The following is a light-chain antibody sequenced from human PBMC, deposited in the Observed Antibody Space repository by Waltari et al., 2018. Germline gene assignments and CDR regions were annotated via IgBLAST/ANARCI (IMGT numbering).Light chain of an antibody. Sequence: EIVLTQSPGTLSLSPGERATLSCRASQSVRRFLAWYQQKPVQAPRLLIYDASSRAPGIPDRFSGSGFGKDFSLTISRLEPEDFAVYYCQKYGSLPATFGQGTKVEIK. CDR1: QSVRRF. CDR2: DAS. V-gene: IGKV3-20*01. J-gene: IGKJ1*01. CDR3: QKYGSLPAT.